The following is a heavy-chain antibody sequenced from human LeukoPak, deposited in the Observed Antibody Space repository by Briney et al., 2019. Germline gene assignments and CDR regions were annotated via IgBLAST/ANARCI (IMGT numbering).Heavy chain of an antibody. J-gene: IGHJ4*02. D-gene: IGHD5-12*01. CDR3: ARTGGFVDIVATIDRALDY. CDR1: GYTFTSYG. Sequence: GASVKVSCKASGYTFTSYGISWVRQAPGQGLEWMGWISAYNGNTNYAHKLQGRVTMTTDTSTSTAYMELRSLRSDDTAVYYCARTGGFVDIVATIDRALDYWGQGTLVTVSS. V-gene: IGHV1-18*01. CDR2: ISAYNGNT.